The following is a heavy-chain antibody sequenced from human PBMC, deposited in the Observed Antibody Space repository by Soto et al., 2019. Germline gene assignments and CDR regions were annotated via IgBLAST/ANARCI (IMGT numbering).Heavy chain of an antibody. Sequence: GGSLRLSCAASGFTFSSYAMSWVRQAPGKGLEWVSDISGGGSRKYYADSVKGRFTISRDNAKNSLYLQMNSLRAEDTAVYFCARGDYYDTSGPFSDAFEIWGQGTMVTVSS. CDR1: GFTFSSYA. D-gene: IGHD3-22*01. J-gene: IGHJ3*02. CDR3: ARGDYYDTSGPFSDAFEI. V-gene: IGHV3-23*01. CDR2: ISGGGSRK.